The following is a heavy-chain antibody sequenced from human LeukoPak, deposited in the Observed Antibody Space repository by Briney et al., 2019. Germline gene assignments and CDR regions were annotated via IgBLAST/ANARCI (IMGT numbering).Heavy chain of an antibody. D-gene: IGHD3-10*01. J-gene: IGHJ4*02. V-gene: IGHV5-51*01. Sequence: GESLKISCKGSGYNFPSYWIGWVRHMPGKGLEWMGIIYPGDSDTKYSPSFEGQVTISADKSISTAYLQWSSLKASDTAMYYCARPVYYGSGPYFDYWGQGTLVTVSS. CDR2: IYPGDSDT. CDR3: ARPVYYGSGPYFDY. CDR1: GYNFPSYW.